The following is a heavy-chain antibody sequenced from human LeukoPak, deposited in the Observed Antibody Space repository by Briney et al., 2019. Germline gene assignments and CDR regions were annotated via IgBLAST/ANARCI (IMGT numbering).Heavy chain of an antibody. Sequence: KSGGSLRLSCEASGFTFSDSYMSWIRHAPGKGLEWVSYIGSSSTYTSYADSVKGRFTISSDNAKNSLYLQMNSLRAEDTAVYYCATSIHGDNPYYFDYWGQGTLVTVSS. CDR3: ATSIHGDNPYYFDY. D-gene: IGHD4-23*01. V-gene: IGHV3-11*03. CDR1: GFTFSDSY. CDR2: IGSSSTYT. J-gene: IGHJ4*02.